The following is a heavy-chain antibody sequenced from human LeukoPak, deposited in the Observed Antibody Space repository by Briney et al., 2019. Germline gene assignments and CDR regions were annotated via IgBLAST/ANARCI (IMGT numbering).Heavy chain of an antibody. V-gene: IGHV3-30*18. Sequence: GGSLRLSCAASGFTFSSYGMHWVRQAPGKGLEWVAVISYDGSNKYYVDSVKGRFTISRDNSKNTLYLQMNSLRAEDAAVFYCAKGGSEYSYGRGLDYWGQGTLVTVSS. J-gene: IGHJ4*02. CDR3: AKGGSEYSYGRGLDY. CDR1: GFTFSSYG. D-gene: IGHD5-18*01. CDR2: ISYDGSNK.